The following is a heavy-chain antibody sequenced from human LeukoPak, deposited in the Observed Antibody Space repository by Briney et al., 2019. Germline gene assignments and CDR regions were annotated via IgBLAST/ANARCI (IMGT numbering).Heavy chain of an antibody. D-gene: IGHD3-10*02. V-gene: IGHV3-30*02. J-gene: IGHJ6*04. CDR2: IRFDGTEK. CDR3: AELGITMIGGV. Sequence: GGSLRLSCAASGFTFSSYGMHWVRQAPGKGLEWVAFIRFDGTEKYYVDSVKGRFTISRDNSKNTLYLQMNSLRSEDTAVYYCAELGITMIGGVWGKGTTVTISS. CDR1: GFTFSSYG.